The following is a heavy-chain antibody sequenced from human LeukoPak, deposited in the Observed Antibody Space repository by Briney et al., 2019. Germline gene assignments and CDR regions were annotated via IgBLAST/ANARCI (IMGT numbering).Heavy chain of an antibody. J-gene: IGHJ4*02. D-gene: IGHD3-10*01. Sequence: PPGGSLRLSCAASGFTFDDYAMHWVRQAPGKGLEGVSGISWNSGSIGYADSVKGRFTISRDNAKNSLYLQMNSLRAEDMALYYCAKGVGGYYGSGSSFDYWGQGTLVTVSS. V-gene: IGHV3-9*03. CDR3: AKGVGGYYGSGSSFDY. CDR1: GFTFDDYA. CDR2: ISWNSGSI.